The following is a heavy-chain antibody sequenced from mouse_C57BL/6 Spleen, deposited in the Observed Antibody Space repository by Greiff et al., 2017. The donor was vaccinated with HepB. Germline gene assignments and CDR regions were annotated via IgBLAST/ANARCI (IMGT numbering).Heavy chain of an antibody. CDR1: GYTFTSYW. J-gene: IGHJ2*01. D-gene: IGHD2-3*01. Sequence: QVQLKQPGAELVRPGTSVKLSCKASGYTFTSYWMHWVKQRPGQGLEWIGVIDPSDSYTNYNQKFKGKATLTVDTSSSTAYMQLSSLTSEDSAVYYCARGWLLHFDYWGQGTTLTVSS. CDR3: ARGWLLHFDY. V-gene: IGHV1-59*01. CDR2: IDPSDSYT.